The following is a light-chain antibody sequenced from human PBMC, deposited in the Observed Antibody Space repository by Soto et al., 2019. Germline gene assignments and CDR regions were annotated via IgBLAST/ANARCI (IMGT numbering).Light chain of an antibody. V-gene: IGKV3-15*01. J-gene: IGKJ1*01. CDR2: GAS. Sequence: EIVMTQSPGTLSVSLGERATLSCRASQSVSGNLAWYQQKPGQAPRLLIYGASTRATGIPARFSGSGSGTEFTLTISSLQSEDFAVYYCQQYNNWPPWTFGQGSKVEIK. CDR1: QSVSGN. CDR3: QQYNNWPPWT.